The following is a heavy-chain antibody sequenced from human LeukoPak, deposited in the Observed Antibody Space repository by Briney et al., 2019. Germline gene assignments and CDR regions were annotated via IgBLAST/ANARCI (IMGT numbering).Heavy chain of an antibody. CDR1: GGSVSSGSYY. J-gene: IGHJ5*02. CDR2: IYYSGST. V-gene: IGHV4-61*01. Sequence: SETLSLTCTVSGGSVSSGSYYWSWIRQPPGKGLEWIGYIYYSGSTYYNPSLKSRVTISVDTSKNQFSLKLSSVTAADTAVYYCARDRVVFYYGSGRHPLAAWFDPWGQGTLVTVSS. D-gene: IGHD3-10*01. CDR3: ARDRVVFYYGSGRHPLAAWFDP.